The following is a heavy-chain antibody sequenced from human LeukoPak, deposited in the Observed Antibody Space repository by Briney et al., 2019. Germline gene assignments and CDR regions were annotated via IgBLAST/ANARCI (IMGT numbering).Heavy chain of an antibody. CDR1: GFTFTTFA. J-gene: IGHJ4*02. CDR3: AKASPIYSSGWYYHFDY. V-gene: IGHV3-23*01. D-gene: IGHD6-19*01. CDR2: IDGSGGST. Sequence: GGSLRLSCEASGFTFTTFAMTWVRRAPGKGLQWVSAIDGSGGSTYYADSVRGRFTISRDNSKNTLYLQMNSLRAEDTAVYYCAKASPIYSSGWYYHFDYWGQGTLVTVSS.